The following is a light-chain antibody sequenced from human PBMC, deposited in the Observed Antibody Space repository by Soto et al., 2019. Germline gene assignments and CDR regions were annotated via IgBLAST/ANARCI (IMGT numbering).Light chain of an antibody. CDR2: SAS. Sequence: DIQMTQSPSSVSASVGDRVTITCQASQGISRSLAWYQQKPGKAPKLLIYSASSLQSGVPSRFSGSGFGTDFTLTISSLQPEDFATYYCQQADTFPITCGQGTRLEI. J-gene: IGKJ5*01. CDR1: QGISRS. V-gene: IGKV1D-12*01. CDR3: QQADTFPIT.